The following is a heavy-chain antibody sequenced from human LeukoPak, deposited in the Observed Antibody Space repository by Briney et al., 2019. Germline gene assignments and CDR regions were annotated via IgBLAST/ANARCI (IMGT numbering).Heavy chain of an antibody. CDR2: ISAYNGNT. Sequence: ASVKVSCKASGYTFTSYGISWVRQAPEQGLEWMGWISAYNGNTNYAQKLQGRVTMTTDTSTSTAYMELRSLRSDDTAVYYCARATVGTAMVFPSFDYWGQGTLVTVSS. J-gene: IGHJ4*02. CDR3: ARATVGTAMVFPSFDY. CDR1: GYTFTSYG. V-gene: IGHV1-18*01. D-gene: IGHD5-18*01.